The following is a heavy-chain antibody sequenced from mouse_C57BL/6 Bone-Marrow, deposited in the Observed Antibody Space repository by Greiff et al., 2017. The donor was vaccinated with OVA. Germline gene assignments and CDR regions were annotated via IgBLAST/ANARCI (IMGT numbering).Heavy chain of an antibody. CDR1: GYTFTDYE. V-gene: IGHV1-15*01. Sequence: QVQLQQSGAELVRPGASVTLSCKASGYTFTDYEMHWVKQTPVHGLEWIGAIDPETGGTAYNQKFKGKAILTADKSSSTAYMELRSLTSVDSAVYYCTRPLPITTVVARYFDVWGTGTTVTVSS. J-gene: IGHJ1*03. CDR3: TRPLPITTVVARYFDV. D-gene: IGHD1-1*01. CDR2: IDPETGGT.